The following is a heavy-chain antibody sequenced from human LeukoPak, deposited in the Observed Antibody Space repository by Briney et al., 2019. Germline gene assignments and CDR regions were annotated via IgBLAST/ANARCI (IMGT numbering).Heavy chain of an antibody. J-gene: IGHJ4*02. CDR1: GGTFSSYA. CDR2: IIPILGIA. D-gene: IGHD5-24*01. CDR3: ARDPAEGDGYNYYFDY. V-gene: IGHV1-69*04. Sequence: SAKVSCKASGGTFSSYAISWVRQAPGQGLEWMGRIIPILGIANYAQKFQGRVTITADKSTSTAYMELSSLRSEDTAVYYCARDPAEGDGYNYYFDYWGQGTLVTVSS.